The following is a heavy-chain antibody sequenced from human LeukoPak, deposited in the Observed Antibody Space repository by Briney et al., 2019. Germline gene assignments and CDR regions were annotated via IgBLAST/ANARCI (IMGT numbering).Heavy chain of an antibody. CDR2: INHSGST. V-gene: IGHV4-34*01. Sequence: SETLSLTCAVYGGSFSGYYWSWIRQPPGKGLEWIGEINHSGSTNYNPSLKSRVTISVDTSKNQFSLKLSSVTAADTAVYYCARCFSSGYYSPFDHWGQGTLVTVSS. J-gene: IGHJ4*02. D-gene: IGHD3-22*01. CDR3: ARCFSSGYYSPFDH. CDR1: GGSFSGYY.